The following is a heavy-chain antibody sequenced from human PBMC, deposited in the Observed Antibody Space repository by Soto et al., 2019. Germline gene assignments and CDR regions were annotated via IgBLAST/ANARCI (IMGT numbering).Heavy chain of an antibody. Sequence: EVQLSESGGCLVQPGGSLRLSCAATGFTLRTNGMSWVRQAPGKGLEWVSSFAGSGDDTWYADSLKGRFTISRDNSKNTVYLQMNSLRAEDTALYYCAGHGGYSYLGQGTLVTVSS. V-gene: IGHV3-23*01. D-gene: IGHD4-17*01. J-gene: IGHJ4*02. CDR2: FAGSGDDT. CDR1: GFTLRTNG. CDR3: AGHGGYSY.